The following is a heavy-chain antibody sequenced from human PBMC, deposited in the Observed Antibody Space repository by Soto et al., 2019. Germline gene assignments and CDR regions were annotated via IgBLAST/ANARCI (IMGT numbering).Heavy chain of an antibody. J-gene: IGHJ3*02. CDR1: GYTFTSYG. D-gene: IGHD3-10*01. V-gene: IGHV1-18*01. CDR2: ISDYNGNT. Sequence: HVQLVQSGAEVKKPGASVKVSCKASGYTFTSYGISWVRQAPGQGLEWMGWISDYNGNTNYAQKLQGRATMTTDTCTSTAFMELRSLRSDDTAVYSCARGGEGRSHYCDAFDIWGQGTMVTVSS. CDR3: ARGGEGRSHYCDAFDI.